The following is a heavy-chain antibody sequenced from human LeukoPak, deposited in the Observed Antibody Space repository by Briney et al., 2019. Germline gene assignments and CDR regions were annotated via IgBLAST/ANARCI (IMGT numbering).Heavy chain of an antibody. J-gene: IGHJ6*02. CDR3: ARGSGRWEHPYYGMDV. D-gene: IGHD1-26*01. Sequence: PSETLSLTCTVSGGSISSSNYYWGWIRQPPGKGLEWIGTTYYSGSAYYNPSLKSRVTISVDTSKNQFSLKLSSVTAADTAVYYCARGSGRWEHPYYGMDVWGQGTTVTVSS. V-gene: IGHV4-39*07. CDR2: TYYSGSA. CDR1: GGSISSSNYY.